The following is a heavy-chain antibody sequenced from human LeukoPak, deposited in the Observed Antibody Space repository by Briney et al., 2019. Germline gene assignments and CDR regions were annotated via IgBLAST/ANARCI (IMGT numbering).Heavy chain of an antibody. CDR1: GGTFSSYT. V-gene: IGHV1-69*13. D-gene: IGHD3-3*01. J-gene: IGHJ6*03. CDR3: ATPRGESGYYRGYYYYYMDV. Sequence: ASVKVSCKASGGTFSSYTISWVRQAPGQGLEWMGGIIPIFGTANYAQKFQGRVTITADESTSTAYMELSSLRSEDTAVYYCATPRGESGYYRGYYYYYMDVWGKGTTVTVSS. CDR2: IIPIFGTA.